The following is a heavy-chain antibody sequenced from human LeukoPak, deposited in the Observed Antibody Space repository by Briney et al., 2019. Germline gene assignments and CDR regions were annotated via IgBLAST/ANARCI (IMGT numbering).Heavy chain of an antibody. CDR3: ARDLSGVAGYTYGRGIDY. J-gene: IGHJ4*02. D-gene: IGHD5-18*01. Sequence: GGSLRLSCAASGFTFSSYGMSWVRQAPGKGLEWVANIKKDGSEKYYVDSVKGRFTISRDNAKTSLYLQMNSLRAEDTAVYYCARDLSGVAGYTYGRGIDYWGQGTLVTVSS. CDR1: GFTFSSYG. CDR2: IKKDGSEK. V-gene: IGHV3-7*01.